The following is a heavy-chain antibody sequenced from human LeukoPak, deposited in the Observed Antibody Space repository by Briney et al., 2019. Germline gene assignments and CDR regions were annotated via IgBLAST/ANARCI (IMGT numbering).Heavy chain of an antibody. CDR3: ARRGNLARAFFDY. D-gene: IGHD1-14*01. J-gene: IGHJ4*02. CDR1: GFTFSSYE. Sequence: GGSLRLSCAASGFTFSSYEMNWVRQAPGKGLEWVSYISSSGSTIYYADSVKGRFTISRDNAKNSLYLQMNSLRAEDTAIYFCARRGNLARAFFDYWGQGTLVIVSS. CDR2: ISSSGSTI. V-gene: IGHV3-48*03.